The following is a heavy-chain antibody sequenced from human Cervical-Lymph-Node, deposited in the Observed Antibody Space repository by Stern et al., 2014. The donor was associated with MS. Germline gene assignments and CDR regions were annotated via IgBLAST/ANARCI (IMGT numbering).Heavy chain of an antibody. D-gene: IGHD3-3*01. Sequence: QVQLQESGPGLVKPSETLSLTCSVSGGSIRNYYISWIRQPPGKGLEWIGYIYYSGRTNYNPSLKSRVTISSDNSKNQFSLKLSSVTAADTAVYYCARYRYDVLSGPLDPWGQGTLVTVSS. CDR3: ARYRYDVLSGPLDP. J-gene: IGHJ5*02. CDR1: GGSIRNYY. V-gene: IGHV4-59*01. CDR2: IYYSGRT.